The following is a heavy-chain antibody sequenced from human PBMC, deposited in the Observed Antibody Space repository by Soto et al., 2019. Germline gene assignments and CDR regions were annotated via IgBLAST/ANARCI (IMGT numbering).Heavy chain of an antibody. V-gene: IGHV3-30-3*01. Sequence: QVQLVESGGGVVQPGRSLRLSCAGSGFTFSDYAMHWVRQAPGRGPEWLALISFNGINTYYADSVKGRFTISRDNSKGTLYLQMNTLRAEDTAVYYCARDVSGFEYFDLWGQGTRVTISS. CDR2: ISFNGINT. CDR3: ARDVSGFEYFDL. CDR1: GFTFSDYA. D-gene: IGHD3-9*01. J-gene: IGHJ4*02.